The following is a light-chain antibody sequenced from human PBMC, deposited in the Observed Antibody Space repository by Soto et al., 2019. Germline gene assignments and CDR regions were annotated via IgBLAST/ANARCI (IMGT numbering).Light chain of an antibody. J-gene: IGLJ2*01. Sequence: QPVLTQPASVSGSPGQSITISCTGTRSDIGAYNFVSWYQQHPGKAPKLMIYDVSIRPSGVSHRFSGSKSGNTASLTISGLQAEDEADYYCSSYAGSSTLVVFGGGTKLTVL. CDR1: RSDIGAYNF. V-gene: IGLV2-14*01. CDR3: SSYAGSSTLVV. CDR2: DVS.